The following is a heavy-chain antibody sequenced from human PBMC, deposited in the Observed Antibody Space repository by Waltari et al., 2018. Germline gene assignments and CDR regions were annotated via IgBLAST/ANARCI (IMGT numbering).Heavy chain of an antibody. CDR2: MNPNSGNT. Sequence: QVQLVQSGAEVKKPGASVKVSCKASGYTFTSSDINWVRPAPGQGLEWMGWMNPNSGNTGYAQKFQGRVTITRNTSISTAYMELSSLRSEDTAVYYCARAGEPGSYPDNWFDPWGQGTLVTVSS. J-gene: IGHJ5*02. CDR3: ARAGEPGSYPDNWFDP. CDR1: GYTFTSSD. V-gene: IGHV1-8*03. D-gene: IGHD7-27*01.